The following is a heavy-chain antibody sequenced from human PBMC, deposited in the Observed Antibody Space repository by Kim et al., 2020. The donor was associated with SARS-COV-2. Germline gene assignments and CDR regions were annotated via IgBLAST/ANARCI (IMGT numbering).Heavy chain of an antibody. CDR1: GFTFSSYY. CDR3: ARARFGEGGMDV. CDR2: IGTAGDT. D-gene: IGHD3-10*02. J-gene: IGHJ6*02. Sequence: GGSLRLSCAASGFTFSSYYMHWVRQATGKGLEWVSAIGTAGDTYYPGSVKGRFTISRENAKNSLYLQMNSLRAGDTAVYYCARARFGEGGMDVWGQGTTVTVSS. V-gene: IGHV3-13*04.